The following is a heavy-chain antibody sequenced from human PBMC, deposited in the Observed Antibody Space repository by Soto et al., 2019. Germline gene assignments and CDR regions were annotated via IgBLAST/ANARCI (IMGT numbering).Heavy chain of an antibody. CDR3: ARGXMIVVPTPVDY. V-gene: IGHV3-30-3*01. D-gene: IGHD3-22*01. J-gene: IGHJ4*02. CDR2: ISYDGSNK. CDR1: GFTFSSYA. Sequence: QVQLVESGGGVVQPGRSLRLSCAASGFTFSSYAMHWVRQAPGKGLEWVAVISYDGSNKYYADSVKGRFTISRDNSKNTLYLQMNSLRAEDTAVYYCARGXMIVVPTPVDYWGQGTLVTVSS.